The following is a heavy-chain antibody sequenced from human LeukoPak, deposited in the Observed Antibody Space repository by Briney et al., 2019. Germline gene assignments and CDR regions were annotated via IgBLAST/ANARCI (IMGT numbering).Heavy chain of an antibody. V-gene: IGHV4-4*07. D-gene: IGHD7-27*01. J-gene: IGHJ6*02. CDR3: ARDPDFLTGYGMDV. CDR1: GGFISSYY. Sequence: SETLSLTCTVSGGFISSYYWSWIRQPAGKGLEWIGRIYTSGSTNYNPSLKSRVTMSVDTSKNQFSLKLSSVTAADTAVYYCARDPDFLTGYGMDVWGQGTTVTVSS. CDR2: IYTSGST.